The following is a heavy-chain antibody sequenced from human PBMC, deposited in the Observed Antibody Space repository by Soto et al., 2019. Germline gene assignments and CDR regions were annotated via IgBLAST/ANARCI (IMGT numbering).Heavy chain of an antibody. CDR3: ARIRGYDFWSGYYIDY. CDR1: MF. V-gene: IGHV2-70*11. Sequence: MFVSMIRQPPGKALEWLARIDWDDDKYYSTYLKTRLTISKDTSKNQVVLTMTNMDPVDTATYYCARIRGYDFWSGYYIDYWGQGTLVTSPQ. CDR2: IDWDDDK. J-gene: IGHJ4*02. D-gene: IGHD3-3*01.